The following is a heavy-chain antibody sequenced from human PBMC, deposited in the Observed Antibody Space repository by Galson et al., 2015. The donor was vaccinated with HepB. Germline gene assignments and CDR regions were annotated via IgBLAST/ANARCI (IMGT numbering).Heavy chain of an antibody. Sequence: SVKVSCKASGGPFTSYGFTWVRQAPGQALEWMGEVIPKLGTSIYAQKFQGRVTITADRATSTAYMEVNSLTSGDTAVYYCARDSPSKVRGVIVAGGTDAFDIWGQGTFVIVSS. CDR2: VIPKLGTS. J-gene: IGHJ3*02. CDR1: GGPFTSYG. CDR3: ARDSPSKVRGVIVAGGTDAFDI. V-gene: IGHV1-69*10. D-gene: IGHD3-10*01.